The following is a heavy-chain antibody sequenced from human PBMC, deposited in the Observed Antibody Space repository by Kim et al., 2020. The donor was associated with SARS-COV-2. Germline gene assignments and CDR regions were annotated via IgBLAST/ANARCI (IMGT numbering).Heavy chain of an antibody. V-gene: IGHV1-46*01. CDR2: T. Sequence: TSYAPRSQGRVPMTRDTSTSTVYMELSSLRSEDTAVYYGARAYGGNPFDYWGQGTLVTVSS. CDR3: ARAYGGNPFDY. J-gene: IGHJ4*02. D-gene: IGHD4-17*01.